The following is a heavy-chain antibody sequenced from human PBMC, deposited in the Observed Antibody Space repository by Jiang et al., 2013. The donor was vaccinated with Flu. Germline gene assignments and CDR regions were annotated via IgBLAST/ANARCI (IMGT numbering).Heavy chain of an antibody. Sequence: SGAEVKKPGASVKVSCKASGYTFTSYGISWVRQAPGQGLEWMGWISAYNGNTNYAQKLQGRVTMTTDTSTSTAYMELRSLRSDDTAVYYCARRRPHINCSSTSCREENWFDPWGQGTLVTVSS. D-gene: IGHD2-2*01. V-gene: IGHV1-18*04. CDR1: GYTFTSYG. CDR2: ISAYNGNT. CDR3: ARRRPHINCSSTSCREENWFDP. J-gene: IGHJ5*02.